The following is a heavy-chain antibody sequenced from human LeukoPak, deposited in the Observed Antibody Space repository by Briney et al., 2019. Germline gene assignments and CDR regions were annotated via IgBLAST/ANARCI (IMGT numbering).Heavy chain of an antibody. J-gene: IGHJ4*02. CDR3: ARAYGGNFEYYFDY. Sequence: GASVKVSCKASGYTFTSYGISWVRQAPGQGLEWMGWISAYNGNTNYAQKLQGRVTMTTDTSTSTAYMELRSLRSDDTAVYYCARAYGGNFEYYFDYWGQGTLVTVSS. V-gene: IGHV1-18*01. CDR2: ISAYNGNT. D-gene: IGHD4-23*01. CDR1: GYTFTSYG.